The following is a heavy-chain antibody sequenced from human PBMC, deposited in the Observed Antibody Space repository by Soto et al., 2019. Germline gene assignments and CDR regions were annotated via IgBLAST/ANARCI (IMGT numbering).Heavy chain of an antibody. CDR2: IYHSGST. CDR3: ARDVRGYDFWSGYYRNPMFYGMDV. Sequence: GPGPVRASETLSLTCAVSGYSISSGYYWGWIRQPPGKGLEWIGSIYHSGSTYYNPSLKSRVTISVDTSKNQFSLKLSSVTAADTAVYYCARDVRGYDFWSGYYRNPMFYGMDVWGQGTTVTVSS. J-gene: IGHJ6*02. CDR1: GYSISSGYY. V-gene: IGHV4-38-2*02. D-gene: IGHD3-3*01.